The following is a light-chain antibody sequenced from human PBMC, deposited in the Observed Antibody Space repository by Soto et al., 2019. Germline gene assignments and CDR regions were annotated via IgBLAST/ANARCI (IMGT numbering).Light chain of an antibody. CDR1: QDINNF. V-gene: IGKV1-8*01. J-gene: IGKJ1*01. Sequence: AIRMTQSPSSLSASTGDRVTITCRASQDINNFLAWYQQKPGKAPKLLIYAASTLQSGVPSRFSGSGSGTDFTLTISCLQSDDFATYYCQQFYNYPWTFGQGTEVEIK. CDR3: QQFYNYPWT. CDR2: AAS.